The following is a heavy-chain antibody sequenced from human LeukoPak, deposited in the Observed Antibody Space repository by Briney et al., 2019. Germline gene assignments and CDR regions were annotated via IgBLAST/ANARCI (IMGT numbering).Heavy chain of an antibody. Sequence: SQTLSLTCTVSGCSISSSGYYWGWLRQHPGKGLEWIGYIYYSGSTYYNPSLKSRVTISVDTSKNQFSLKLSSVTAADTAVYYCARQNYYDSSGYYPEYFQHWGQGTLVTVS. J-gene: IGHJ1*01. V-gene: IGHV4-31*03. CDR2: IYYSGST. D-gene: IGHD3-22*01. CDR1: GCSISSSGYY. CDR3: ARQNYYDSSGYYPEYFQH.